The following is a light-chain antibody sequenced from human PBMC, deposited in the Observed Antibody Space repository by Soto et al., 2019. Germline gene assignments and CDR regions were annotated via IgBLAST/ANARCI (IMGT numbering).Light chain of an antibody. CDR1: QSVDSQY. CDR3: QQYGYSSWK. Sequence: IVLTQSPGTLSFCQRQTATLSSRTSQSVDSQYLAWYQQKPGQALRILIFAAYSRATGISDRFSGSGSGTDFTLTIRRLEPGDFAVYYCQQYGYSSWKFGEGSKV. J-gene: IGKJ1*01. CDR2: AAY. V-gene: IGKV3-20*01.